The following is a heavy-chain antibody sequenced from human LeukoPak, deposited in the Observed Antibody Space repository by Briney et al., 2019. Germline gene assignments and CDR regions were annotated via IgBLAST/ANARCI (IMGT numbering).Heavy chain of an antibody. CDR2: IRYDGSNK. D-gene: IGHD2-15*01. V-gene: IGHV3-30*02. J-gene: IGHJ4*02. Sequence: PGGSLRLSCAASGFTFSSYGMHWVRQAPGKGLEWVAFIRYDGSNKYYADSVKGRFTISRDNSKNTLYLQMNSLRAEDTAVYYCAKDNAYCSGGSCYSDFDYRGQGTLVTVSS. CDR3: AKDNAYCSGGSCYSDFDY. CDR1: GFTFSSYG.